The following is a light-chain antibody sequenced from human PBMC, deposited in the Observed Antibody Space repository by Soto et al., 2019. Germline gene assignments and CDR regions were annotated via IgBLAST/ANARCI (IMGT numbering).Light chain of an antibody. CDR2: EVS. CDR1: SSDVGSYNR. Sequence: QSVLTQPASVSGSPGQSITISCTGGSSDVGSYNRVSWYRQHPGKAPQLMIYEVSNRPSGVSNRFSGSKSGNTASLTISGLQAEDEADYFCSSLTRSDTWVIGGGTKLIVL. V-gene: IGLV2-14*02. CDR3: SSLTRSDTWV. J-gene: IGLJ3*02.